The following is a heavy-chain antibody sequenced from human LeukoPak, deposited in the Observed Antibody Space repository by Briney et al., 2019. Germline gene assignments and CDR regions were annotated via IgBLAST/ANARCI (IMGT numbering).Heavy chain of an antibody. CDR1: GFTFSIYS. CDR3: ASIYGSGSYYYMDV. V-gene: IGHV3-74*01. CDR2: INSDGSST. J-gene: IGHJ6*03. Sequence: GGSLRLSCAASGFTFSIYSMNWVRQAPGKGLVWVSRINSDGSSTSYADSVKGRFTISRDNAKNTLYLQMNSLRAEDTAVYYCASIYGSGSYYYMDVWGKGTTVTISS. D-gene: IGHD3-10*01.